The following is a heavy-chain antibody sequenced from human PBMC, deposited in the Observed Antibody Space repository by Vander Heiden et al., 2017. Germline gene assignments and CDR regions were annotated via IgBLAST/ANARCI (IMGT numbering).Heavy chain of an antibody. CDR1: GGSFSGYY. J-gene: IGHJ5*02. V-gene: IGHV4-34*01. Sequence: QVQLQPWRAGLLKPSETPSLTCAVYGGSFSGYYWSWIRQPPGKGLEWIGEINHSGSTNYNPSLKSRVTISVDTSKNQFSLKLSSVTAADTAVYYCARGSVVVAATPAYGWFDPWGQGTLVTVSS. D-gene: IGHD2-15*01. CDR3: ARGSVVVAATPAYGWFDP. CDR2: INHSGST.